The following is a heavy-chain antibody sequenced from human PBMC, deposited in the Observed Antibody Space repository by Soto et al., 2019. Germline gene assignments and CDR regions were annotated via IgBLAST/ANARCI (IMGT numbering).Heavy chain of an antibody. CDR2: ISAHNGNT. CDR3: ARDLSGGYDLDYSDY. J-gene: IGHJ4*02. D-gene: IGHD5-12*01. CDR1: GYTFSNYA. V-gene: IGHV1-18*01. Sequence: QIQLVQSGAEVKKPGASVKVSCKAAGYTFSNYAIKWVRQAPGQGLEWMGWISAHNGNTNYAEKFQGRVAMTTDTSTNTADMGLRTRTSDDPAVYSCARDLSGGYDLDYSDYWGQGSLGTVSS.